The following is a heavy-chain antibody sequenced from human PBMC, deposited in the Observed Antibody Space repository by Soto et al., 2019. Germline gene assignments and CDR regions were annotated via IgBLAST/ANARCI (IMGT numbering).Heavy chain of an antibody. Sequence: ASVTVSCKASGYTFTSYYMQWVRQAPGQGLEWMGIITPSGGSTSYAQKLQGRVTMTRDTSTSTVYMELSSLRSEDTAVYYCARDRTNMVRGDRAFDYWGQGTLVTVSS. CDR2: ITPSGGST. CDR3: ARDRTNMVRGDRAFDY. D-gene: IGHD3-10*01. CDR1: GYTFTSYY. V-gene: IGHV1-46*01. J-gene: IGHJ4*02.